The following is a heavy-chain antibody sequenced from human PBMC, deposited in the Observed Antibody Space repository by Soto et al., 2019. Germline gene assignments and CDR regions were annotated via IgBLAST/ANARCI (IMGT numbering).Heavy chain of an antibody. V-gene: IGHV4-31*03. Sequence: TLSLTCTVSGGSISSGGYYWSWIRQHPGKGLEWIGYIYYSGSTYYNPSLKSRVTISVDTSKNQFSLKLSSVTAADTAVYYCARYKITFGGVIAVLRGFDPWGQGTLVTVSS. CDR1: GGSISSGGYY. J-gene: IGHJ5*02. D-gene: IGHD3-16*02. CDR3: ARYKITFGGVIAVLRGFDP. CDR2: IYYSGST.